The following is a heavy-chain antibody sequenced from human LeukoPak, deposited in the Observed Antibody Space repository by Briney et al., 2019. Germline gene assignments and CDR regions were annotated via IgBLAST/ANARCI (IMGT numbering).Heavy chain of an antibody. J-gene: IGHJ4*02. CDR3: ARRHYFGSSGYSDY. V-gene: IGHV5-51*01. CDR2: IYPGDSDT. D-gene: IGHD3-22*01. Sequence: GESLKISCKASGYSFTSYWIGWVRQMPGKGLEWMGIIYPGDSDTKYSPSFQGQVTISADKSINTAYLQWSSLKASDTAMYYCARRHYFGSSGYSDYWGQGTLVTVSS. CDR1: GYSFTSYW.